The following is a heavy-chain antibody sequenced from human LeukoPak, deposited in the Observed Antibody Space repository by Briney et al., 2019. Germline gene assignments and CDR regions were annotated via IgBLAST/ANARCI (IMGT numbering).Heavy chain of an antibody. CDR3: AILLRGYSYGSLDAFDI. J-gene: IGHJ3*02. V-gene: IGHV4-39*01. CDR1: GGSISSSSFY. Sequence: SETLSLTCTVSGGSISSSSFYWGWIRQPPGKGLVWIGSIYYSGSTYYNPPLKSRVTISVDTSKNQFSLKLSSVTAADTAVYYCAILLRGYSYGSLDAFDIWGQGTMVTVSS. CDR2: IYYSGST. D-gene: IGHD5-18*01.